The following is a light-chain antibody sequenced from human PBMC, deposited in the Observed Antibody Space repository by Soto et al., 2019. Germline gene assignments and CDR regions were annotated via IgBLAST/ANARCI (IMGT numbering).Light chain of an antibody. CDR3: QQYNHYWT. CDR1: QSISSW. J-gene: IGKJ1*01. CDR2: DAS. Sequence: DIQMTQSPSTLSASVGDRVTITCRASQSISSWLAWYQQKPGKAPKVLIYDASSLESGVPSRFSGSGSGTESSLTISSLQPDDFATYCCQQYNHYWTFGQGTKVDIK. V-gene: IGKV1-5*01.